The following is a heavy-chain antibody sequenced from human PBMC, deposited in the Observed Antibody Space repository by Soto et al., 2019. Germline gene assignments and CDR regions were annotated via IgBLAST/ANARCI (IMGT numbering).Heavy chain of an antibody. D-gene: IGHD2-2*01. CDR3: ARDRNHIVVVPAATYYFDY. CDR2: IYPGDSDT. CDR1: GYSFTSYW. Sequence: PGESLKISCKGSGYSFTSYWIGWVRQMPGKGLEWMGIIYPGDSDTRYSPSFQGQVTISADKSISTAYLQWSSLKASDTAMYYCARDRNHIVVVPAATYYFDYWAREPWSPSPQ. J-gene: IGHJ4*02. V-gene: IGHV5-51*01.